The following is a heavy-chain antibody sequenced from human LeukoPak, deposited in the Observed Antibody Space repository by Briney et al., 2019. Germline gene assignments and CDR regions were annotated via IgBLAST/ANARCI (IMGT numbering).Heavy chain of an antibody. J-gene: IGHJ4*02. CDR3: ASVTRWMATADY. CDR1: GFTFSSYS. Sequence: GGSLRLSCAASGFTFSSYSMNWVRQAPGKGLEWVSSISSSSSYIYHADSVKGRFTISRDNAKNSLYLQMNSLRAEITAVSYCASVTRWMATADYCGQGTMVSVSS. CDR2: ISSSSSYI. D-gene: IGHD5-24*01. V-gene: IGHV3-21*01.